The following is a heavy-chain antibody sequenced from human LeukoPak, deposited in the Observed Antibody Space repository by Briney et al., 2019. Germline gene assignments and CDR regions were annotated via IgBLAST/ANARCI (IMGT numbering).Heavy chain of an antibody. CDR1: GGSVSSGSYY. J-gene: IGHJ4*02. Sequence: SETLSLTCTVSGGSVSSGSYYWSWIRQPPGKGLEWIGEINHSGSTNYNPSLKSRVTISVDTSKNQFSLKLSSVTAADTAVYYCARAGDPDPAGVVVAATGLDYWGQGTLVTVSS. CDR3: ARAGDPDPAGVVVAATGLDY. CDR2: INHSGST. V-gene: IGHV4-61*01. D-gene: IGHD2-15*01.